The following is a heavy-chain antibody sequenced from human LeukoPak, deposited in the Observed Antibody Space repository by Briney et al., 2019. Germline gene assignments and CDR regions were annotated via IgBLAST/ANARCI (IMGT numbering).Heavy chain of an antibody. CDR2: FDPEDGET. CDR3: ARDSVFMRLLPPYFDY. V-gene: IGHV1-24*01. Sequence: ASVKVSCKVSGYTLTELSMHWVRQAPGKGLEWMGGFDPEDGETIYAQKFQGRVTMTEDTSTDTAYMELSSLRSEDTAVYYCARDSVFMRLLPPYFDYWGQGTLVTVSS. J-gene: IGHJ4*02. D-gene: IGHD3-22*01. CDR1: GYTLTELS.